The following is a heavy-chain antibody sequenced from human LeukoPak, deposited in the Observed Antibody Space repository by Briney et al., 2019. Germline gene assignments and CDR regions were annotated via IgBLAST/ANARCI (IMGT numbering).Heavy chain of an antibody. D-gene: IGHD3-3*01. CDR3: ARSLSYDFWSGYYNY. Sequence: GESLKISCKGSGYSFTSYWIGGVRQMPGKGLEWTGIIYPGDSDTRYSPSFQGQVTISADKSISTAYLQWSSLKASDTAMYYCARSLSYDFWSGYYNYWGQGTLVTVSS. J-gene: IGHJ4*02. V-gene: IGHV5-51*01. CDR2: IYPGDSDT. CDR1: GYSFTSYW.